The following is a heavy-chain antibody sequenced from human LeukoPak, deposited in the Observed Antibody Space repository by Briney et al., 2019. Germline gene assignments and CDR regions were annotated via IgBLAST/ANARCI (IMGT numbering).Heavy chain of an antibody. Sequence: GGSLRLSCAASGFTFSDYYMSWIRQAPGKGLEWVSYISSSGSTIYYADSVKGRFTISRDDSKNTLYLQMNSLRPEDTAVYYCLKDTVTTSFYFDYWGQGTLVTVSS. J-gene: IGHJ4*02. V-gene: IGHV3-11*04. CDR3: LKDTVTTSFYFDY. CDR2: ISSSGSTI. D-gene: IGHD4-17*01. CDR1: GFTFSDYY.